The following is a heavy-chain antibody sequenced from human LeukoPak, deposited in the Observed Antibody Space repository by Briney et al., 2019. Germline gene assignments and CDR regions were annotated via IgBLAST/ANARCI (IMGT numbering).Heavy chain of an antibody. CDR3: ARVHYYDASDYSTSNWFDP. D-gene: IGHD3-22*01. J-gene: IGHJ5*02. CDR2: IYTSGST. V-gene: IGHV4-4*07. Sequence: PSETLSLTCTVSGDSISSYYWSWIRQPAGKGLEWIGRIYTSGSTNYNPSLKSRVTMSVDTSKNQFSLKLTSVAAADTALYHCARVHYYDASDYSTSNWFDPWGQGTLVTVSS. CDR1: GDSISSYY.